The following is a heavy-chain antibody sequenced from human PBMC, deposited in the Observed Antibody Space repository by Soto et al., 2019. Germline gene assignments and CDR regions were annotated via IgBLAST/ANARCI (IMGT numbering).Heavy chain of an antibody. Sequence: GGSLRLSCAASGFTFSSYGMHWVRQALGKGLEWVAVISYDGSNKYYADSVKGRFTISRDNSKNTLYLQMNSLRAEDTAVYYCAKTGGFGELLSWFDPWGQGTLVTVSS. CDR3: AKTGGFGELLSWFDP. J-gene: IGHJ5*02. CDR1: GFTFSSYG. V-gene: IGHV3-30*18. D-gene: IGHD3-10*01. CDR2: ISYDGSNK.